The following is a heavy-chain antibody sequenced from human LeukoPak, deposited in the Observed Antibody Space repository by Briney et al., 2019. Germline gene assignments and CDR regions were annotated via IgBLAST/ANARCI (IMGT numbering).Heavy chain of an antibody. CDR2: ISYDGSNK. CDR1: GFAFSVYA. Sequence: PGRSLRLSCAASGFAFSVYAMHWVRQAPGKGLEWVALISYDGSNKYYADSVKGRFTISRDNSKNTLYLQMNSLRAEDTAVYYCAREFTVANQPRFDSWGQGTLVTVSS. CDR3: AREFTVANQPRFDS. D-gene: IGHD5-12*01. J-gene: IGHJ4*02. V-gene: IGHV3-30-3*01.